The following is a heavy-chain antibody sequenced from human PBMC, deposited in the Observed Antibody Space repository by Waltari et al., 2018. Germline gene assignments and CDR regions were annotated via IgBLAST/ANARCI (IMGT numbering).Heavy chain of an antibody. CDR1: GWSFSGYY. D-gene: IGHD2-15*01. CDR3: ARRVMVVAAMSLFDP. Sequence: QVQLQQWGAGLLKPSETLSLTCAVYGWSFSGYYWTWIRQPPGKGLEWIGEINHSGSTNYNPSLKSRVTISVDTSKNQFSLKLSSVTAADTAVYYCARRVMVVAAMSLFDPWGQGTLVTVSS. J-gene: IGHJ5*02. V-gene: IGHV4-34*01. CDR2: INHSGST.